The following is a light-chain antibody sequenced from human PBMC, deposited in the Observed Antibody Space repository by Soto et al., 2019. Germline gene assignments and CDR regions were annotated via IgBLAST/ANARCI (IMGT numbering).Light chain of an antibody. Sequence: DIVMTQSPLSLPVTPGEPASISCRSSQSLLHSNGYNYLDWYLQKPGQSPQLLIYLGSNRASGVPDRFSGSGSGTDFTLKIIRVEAEDVGVYYCMQALQTRTFGQGTKVDIK. CDR3: MQALQTRT. V-gene: IGKV2-28*01. CDR2: LGS. J-gene: IGKJ1*01. CDR1: QSLLHSNGYNY.